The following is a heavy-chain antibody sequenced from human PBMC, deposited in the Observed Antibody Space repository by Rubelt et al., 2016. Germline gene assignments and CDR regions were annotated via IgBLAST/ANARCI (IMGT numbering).Heavy chain of an antibody. J-gene: IGHJ6*02. CDR3: AKGVANAIFHGMDV. CDR2: FSWNSGSI. Sequence: VQLVVSGGGLVQPGRSLRLSCAASGFTFDDYAMLWVRQAPGKGLEWVLGFSWNSGSIAYADSVKGRFTISRDNAKNSVHLQMNSLRGEGTAVYYGAKGVANAIFHGMDVWGQGTTVTAS. D-gene: IGHD2-8*01. V-gene: IGHV3-9*01. CDR1: GFTFDDYA.